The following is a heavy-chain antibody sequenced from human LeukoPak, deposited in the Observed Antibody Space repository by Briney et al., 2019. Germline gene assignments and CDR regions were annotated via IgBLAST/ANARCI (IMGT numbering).Heavy chain of an antibody. CDR2: INPSGGST. V-gene: IGHV1-46*01. CDR1: GYTFTIYY. CDR3: AREGQYYYDSSGPNNWFDP. J-gene: IGHJ5*02. D-gene: IGHD3-22*01. Sequence: ASVKVSCKASGYTFTIYYMHWVRQAPGQGLEWMGIINPSGGSTSYAQKFQGRVTMTRDTSTSTVYMELSSLRSEDTAVYYCAREGQYYYDSSGPNNWFDPWGQGTLVTVSS.